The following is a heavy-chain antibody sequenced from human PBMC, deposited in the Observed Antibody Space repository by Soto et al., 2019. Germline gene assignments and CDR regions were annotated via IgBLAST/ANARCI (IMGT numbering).Heavy chain of an antibody. CDR2: TFYSGST. V-gene: IGHV4-39*01. CDR3: ATAMGGDDGGYFHH. D-gene: IGHD4-17*01. CDR1: GGSIRSSSYH. Sequence: QLHLQESGPGLVKPSETLSLTCTVSGGSIRSSSYHWGWIRQPPGKGLECIGNTFYSGSTYYNPSLYSQVRISVDTSKTQFSLMLTSVTAADTAVDYYATAMGGDDGGYFHHRGQVTLGTV. J-gene: IGHJ1*01.